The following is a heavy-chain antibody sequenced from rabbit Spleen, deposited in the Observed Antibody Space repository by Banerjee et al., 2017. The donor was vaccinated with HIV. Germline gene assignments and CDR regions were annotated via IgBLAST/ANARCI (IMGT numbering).Heavy chain of an antibody. CDR2: IYTGNSYNT. Sequence: QSLVESGGGLVKPGASLTLTCTTSGFTISSSYDMCWVRQAPGKGLEWIACIYTGNSYNTYYASWAKGRFTISKTSSTVDLKMTSLTAADTATYFCARVDDLNWVSPYFNLWGPGTLVTVS. CDR3: ARVDDLNWVSPYFNL. CDR1: GFTISSSYD. J-gene: IGHJ4*01. V-gene: IGHV1S40*01. D-gene: IGHD2-1*01.